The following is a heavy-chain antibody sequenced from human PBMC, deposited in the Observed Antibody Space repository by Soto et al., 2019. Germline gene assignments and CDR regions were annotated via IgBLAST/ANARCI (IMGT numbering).Heavy chain of an antibody. Sequence: EASVKVSCKASGGTFSSYAISWVRQAPGQGLEWMGGIIPIFGTANYAQKFQGRVTITADKSTSTAYMELSSLRSEDTAVYYCARGYSGYNYYYGMDVWGQGTTVTVSS. J-gene: IGHJ6*02. V-gene: IGHV1-69*06. CDR2: IIPIFGTA. CDR3: ARGYSGYNYYYGMDV. CDR1: GGTFSSYA. D-gene: IGHD5-12*01.